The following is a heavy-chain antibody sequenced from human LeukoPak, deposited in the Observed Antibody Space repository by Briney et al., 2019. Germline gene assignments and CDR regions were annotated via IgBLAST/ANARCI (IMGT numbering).Heavy chain of an antibody. Sequence: GGSLRLSCAASGFTFSTYSMNWVRQAPGKGLEWVSSMSSGSSFIYYADSVKGRFTISRDNAKNSLYLQMNSLRAEDTAVYYCARSPRVPKYSYGRTLISRDYYYYYMDVWGKGTTVTVSS. D-gene: IGHD5-18*01. CDR2: MSSGSSFI. CDR3: ARSPRVPKYSYGRTLISRDYYYYYMDV. J-gene: IGHJ6*03. V-gene: IGHV3-21*04. CDR1: GFTFSTYS.